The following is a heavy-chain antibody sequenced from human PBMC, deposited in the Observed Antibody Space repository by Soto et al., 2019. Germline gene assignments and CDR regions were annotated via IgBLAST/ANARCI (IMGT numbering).Heavy chain of an antibody. CDR3: ARDLVSGSTFGRAYNGGYFDY. V-gene: IGHV1-18*01. Sequence: ASVKVSCKASGYTFRNYGITWVRQAPGQGLEWMAWISPYNGNTNYAQDLQGRVTMTTDTSTSTAYMELRSLTSEDTAMYYCARDLVSGSTFGRAYNGGYFDYWGQGTLVTVSS. CDR1: GYTFRNYG. J-gene: IGHJ4*02. CDR2: ISPYNGNT. D-gene: IGHD3-16*01.